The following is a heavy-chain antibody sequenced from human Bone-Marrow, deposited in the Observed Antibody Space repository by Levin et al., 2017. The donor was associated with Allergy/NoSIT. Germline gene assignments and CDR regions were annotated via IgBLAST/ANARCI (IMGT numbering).Heavy chain of an antibody. J-gene: IGHJ5*02. Sequence: SETLSLTCAVYGGSFSGYYWSWIRQPPGKGLEWIGEINHSGSTNYNPSLKSRVTISVDTSKNQFSLKLSSVTAADTAVYYCARDFSYYYGSGNWFDPWGQGTLVTVSS. CDR1: GGSFSGYY. CDR2: INHSGST. CDR3: ARDFSYYYGSGNWFDP. D-gene: IGHD3-10*01. V-gene: IGHV4-34*01.